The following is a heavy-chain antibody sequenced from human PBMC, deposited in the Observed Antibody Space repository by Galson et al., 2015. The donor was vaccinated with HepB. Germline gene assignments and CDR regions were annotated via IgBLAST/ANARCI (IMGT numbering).Heavy chain of an antibody. D-gene: IGHD4-11*01. CDR2: ISYDGSNK. Sequence: SLRLSCAASGFTFSSYAMHWVRQAPGKGLEWVAVISYDGSNKYYADSVKGRFTISRDNSKNTLYLQMNSLRAEDTAVYYCARDDYSNEGRGYYGMDVWGQGTTVTVSS. J-gene: IGHJ6*02. CDR1: GFTFSSYA. CDR3: ARDDYSNEGRGYYGMDV. V-gene: IGHV3-30-3*01.